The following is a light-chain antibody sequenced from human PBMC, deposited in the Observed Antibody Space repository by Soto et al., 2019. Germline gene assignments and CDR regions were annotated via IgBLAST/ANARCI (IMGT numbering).Light chain of an antibody. CDR1: QSVISN. Sequence: EIVMTQSPATLSVSPGERGTLSCRASQSVISNFAWYQQKPGQAPRLLIYGASTRATGIPARFSGSGSGTEFTLTISSLQSEDFAVYFCQQYDYWWTFGQGTKVDIK. J-gene: IGKJ1*01. CDR2: GAS. CDR3: QQYDYWWT. V-gene: IGKV3-15*01.